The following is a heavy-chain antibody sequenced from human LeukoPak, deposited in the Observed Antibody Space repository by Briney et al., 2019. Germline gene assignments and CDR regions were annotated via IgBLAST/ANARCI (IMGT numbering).Heavy chain of an antibody. CDR3: ARGSSQVTSFDY. CDR2: ISSSSSYI. J-gene: IGHJ4*02. CDR1: GFTFSSYS. D-gene: IGHD2-21*02. V-gene: IGHV3-21*01. Sequence: KTGGSLRLSCAASGFTFSSYSMNWVRQAPGKGLEWVSSISSSSSYIYYADSVKGRFTIPRDNAKNSLYLQMNSLRAEDTAVYYCARGSSQVTSFDYWGQGTLVTVSS.